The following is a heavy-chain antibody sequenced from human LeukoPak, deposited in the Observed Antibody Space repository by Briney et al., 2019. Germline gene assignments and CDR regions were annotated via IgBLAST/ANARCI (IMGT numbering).Heavy chain of an antibody. V-gene: IGHV4-34*01. CDR3: ARSWRILTGYYTPLDAFDI. J-gene: IGHJ3*02. Sequence: SETLSLTCAVYGGSFSGYYWSWIRQPPGKGLEWIWEINHSGSTNYNPSLKSRVTISVDTSKNQFSLKLSSVTAADTAVYYCARSWRILTGYYTPLDAFDIWGQGTMVTVSS. CDR2: INHSGST. CDR1: GGSFSGYY. D-gene: IGHD3-9*01.